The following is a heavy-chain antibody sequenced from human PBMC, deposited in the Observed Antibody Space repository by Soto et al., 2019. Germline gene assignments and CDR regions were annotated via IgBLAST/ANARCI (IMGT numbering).Heavy chain of an antibody. CDR1: GGSISSYY. CDR3: ARGRFLEWLFNYYYYGMDV. V-gene: IGHV4-59*01. Sequence: SETLSLTCTVSGGSISSYYWSWIRQPPGKGLEWIGYIYYSGSTNYNPSLKSRVTISVDTSKNQFSLKLSSVTAADTAVYYCARGRFLEWLFNYYYYGMDVWGQGTTVTVSS. J-gene: IGHJ6*02. D-gene: IGHD3-3*01. CDR2: IYYSGST.